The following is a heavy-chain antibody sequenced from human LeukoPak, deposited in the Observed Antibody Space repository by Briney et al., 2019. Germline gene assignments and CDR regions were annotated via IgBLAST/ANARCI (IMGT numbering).Heavy chain of an antibody. CDR2: INPNSGGT. D-gene: IGHD3-22*01. CDR3: ARDRLEGNYYDSSGYQTFDY. Sequence: GASAKVSCKASGYTFTGYYMHWVRQAPGQGLEWMGRINPNSGGTNYAQKFQGRVTMTRDTSISTAYMELSRLRSDDTAVYYCARDRLEGNYYDSSGYQTFDYWGQGTLVTVSS. V-gene: IGHV1-2*06. J-gene: IGHJ4*02. CDR1: GYTFTGYY.